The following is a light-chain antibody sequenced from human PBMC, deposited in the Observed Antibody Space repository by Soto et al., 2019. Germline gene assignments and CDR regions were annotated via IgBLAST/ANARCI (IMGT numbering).Light chain of an antibody. CDR2: EVS. CDR1: SSDVGGYNY. V-gene: IGLV2-14*01. Sequence: QSALTHPASVSGSPGQSITISCTGTSSDVGGYNYVSWYQQHPGKAPKLMIYEVSNRPSGVSNRFSGSKSGNTASLTISGLQDEDEADYYCSSYTSSITYVFGTGTKLTVL. J-gene: IGLJ1*01. CDR3: SSYTSSITYV.